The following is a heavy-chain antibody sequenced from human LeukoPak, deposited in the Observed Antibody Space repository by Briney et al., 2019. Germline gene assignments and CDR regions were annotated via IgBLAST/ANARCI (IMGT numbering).Heavy chain of an antibody. CDR1: GGSISSTSYF. V-gene: IGHV4-39*07. Sequence: SETLSLTCTVSGGSISSTSYFWGWIRQPPGKGLEWIGSIDYDGNTYYNPSLKSRVTISVDTSKNQFSLKLSSVTAADTAVYYCARLGRYDFWSGSIRRGYYYYMDVWGKGTTVTVSS. D-gene: IGHD3-3*01. CDR2: IDYDGNT. CDR3: ARLGRYDFWSGSIRRGYYYYMDV. J-gene: IGHJ6*03.